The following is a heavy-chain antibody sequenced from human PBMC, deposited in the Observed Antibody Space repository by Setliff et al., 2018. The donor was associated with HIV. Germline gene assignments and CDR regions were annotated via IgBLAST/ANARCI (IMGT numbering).Heavy chain of an antibody. CDR1: GFIFSRYT. D-gene: IGHD3-16*01. V-gene: IGHV3-7*01. CDR2: IKQDGSEK. J-gene: IGHJ3*02. Sequence: PGESLKISCAASGFIFSRYTMAWVRQAPGKGLEWVANIKQDGSEKYYVDSVKGRFTISRDNAKNSLYLQMNSLRAEDTAVYYCARSFWGFVRNAASDIWGQGTMVTVSS. CDR3: ARSFWGFVRNAASDI.